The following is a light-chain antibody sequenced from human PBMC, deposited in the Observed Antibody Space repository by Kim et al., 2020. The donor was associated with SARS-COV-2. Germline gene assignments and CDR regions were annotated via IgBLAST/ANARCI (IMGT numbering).Light chain of an antibody. CDR3: QHRSDWPPYT. CDR2: DAS. V-gene: IGKV3-11*01. J-gene: IGKJ2*01. Sequence: SRGECAPPSCRASQSVSDFLSWYQEKPGQAPRLLIYDASRRAPGIPGRFAGSGAGTDFTLTITSLEPEDSAVYYCQHRSDWPPYTFGQGTKLEI. CDR1: QSVSDF.